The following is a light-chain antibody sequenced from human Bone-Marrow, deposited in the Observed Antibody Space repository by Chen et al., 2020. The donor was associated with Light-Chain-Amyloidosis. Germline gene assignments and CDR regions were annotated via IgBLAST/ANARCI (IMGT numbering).Light chain of an antibody. V-gene: IGKV4-1*01. CDR2: WAS. J-gene: IGKJ2*01. CDR3: QQYYTTPYT. Sequence: DIVMNQSPASLTVALGERVTINCKSSQSVLYSPNTKNSLAGDQQKPVQPPKLLIAWASTREPGVPDRFSGSGSRTDFVLTINSLQAEDVAVFYCQQYYTTPYTFGQGTKLEIK. CDR1: QSVLYSPNTKNS.